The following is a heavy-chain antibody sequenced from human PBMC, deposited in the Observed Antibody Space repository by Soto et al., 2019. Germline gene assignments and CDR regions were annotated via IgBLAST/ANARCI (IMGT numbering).Heavy chain of an antibody. CDR3: ARTYSETYAPGY. CDR1: GYIFFKHL. CDR2: IYPGDSEI. D-gene: IGHD4-4*01. Sequence: GEALKIFCAAPGYIFFKHLIGLVRHMPGKGLEWMGNIYPGDSEIRYSPSFQGQVTISADKSISTAYLQWSSLKASDTAMYYCARTYSETYAPGYWGQGTLVTVSS. J-gene: IGHJ4*02. V-gene: IGHV5-51*01.